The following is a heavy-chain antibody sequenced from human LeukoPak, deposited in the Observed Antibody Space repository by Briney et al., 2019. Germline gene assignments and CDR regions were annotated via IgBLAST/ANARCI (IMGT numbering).Heavy chain of an antibody. V-gene: IGHV3-30*02. D-gene: IGHD3-16*02. J-gene: IGHJ4*02. CDR3: ARSTFGGVIVIPSGDY. CDR1: GFTFSSYG. Sequence: PGGSLRLSCAASGFTFSSYGMHWVRQAPGKGLEWVAFIRYDGSNKYYADSVKGRFTISRDNSKNTLYLQMNSLRAEDTAVYYCARSTFGGVIVIPSGDYWGQGTLVTVSS. CDR2: IRYDGSNK.